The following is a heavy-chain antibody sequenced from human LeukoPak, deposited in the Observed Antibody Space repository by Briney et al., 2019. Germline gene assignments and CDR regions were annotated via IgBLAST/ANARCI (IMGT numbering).Heavy chain of an antibody. V-gene: IGHV1-8*01. CDR1: GYTFTSYD. Sequence: VSVKVSCKASGYTFTSYDINWVRQATGQGLEWMGWMNPNSGNTGYAQKFQGRVTMTRNTSISTAYMELSSLRSEDTAVYYCARGTVVVVAAAREPNYYYYGMDVWGQGTTVTVSS. CDR2: MNPNSGNT. D-gene: IGHD2-15*01. J-gene: IGHJ6*02. CDR3: ARGTVVVVAAAREPNYYYYGMDV.